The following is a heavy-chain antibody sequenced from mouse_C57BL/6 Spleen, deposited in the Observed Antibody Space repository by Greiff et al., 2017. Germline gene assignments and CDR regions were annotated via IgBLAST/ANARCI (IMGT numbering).Heavy chain of an antibody. CDR1: GYSFTDYN. CDR3: ARSGDYDASPFAY. Sequence: EVQLQQSGPELVKPGASVKISCKASGYSFTDYNMNWVKQSNGKSLEWIGVINPNYGITSYNQKFKGKDTLTVDQSSSTAYMQLNSLTSEDSAVYYCARSGDYDASPFAYWGQGTLVTVSA. V-gene: IGHV1-39*01. CDR2: INPNYGIT. D-gene: IGHD2-4*01. J-gene: IGHJ3*01.